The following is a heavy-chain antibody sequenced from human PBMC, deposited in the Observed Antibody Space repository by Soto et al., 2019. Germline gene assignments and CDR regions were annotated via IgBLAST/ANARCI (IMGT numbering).Heavy chain of an antibody. V-gene: IGHV1-69*02. CDR1: GGTFSSYT. D-gene: IGHD6-13*01. CDR3: ARGGGIAALDY. CDR2: IIPILGIA. Sequence: QVQLVQSGAEVKKPGSSVKVPCKASGGTFSSYTISWVRQAPGQGLEWMGRIIPILGIANYAQKFQGRVTITADNSTSTAYMELSSLRSEDTAVYYCARGGGIAALDYWGQGTLVTVSS. J-gene: IGHJ4*02.